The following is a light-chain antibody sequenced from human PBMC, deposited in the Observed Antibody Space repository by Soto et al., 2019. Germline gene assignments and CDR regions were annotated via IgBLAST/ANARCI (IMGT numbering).Light chain of an antibody. CDR2: EAS. CDR3: QQRSDWPPT. V-gene: IGKV3-11*01. CDR1: RSVSSY. J-gene: IGKJ5*01. Sequence: EIVLTQSPATLSLSPGERATLSCRASRSVSSYLAWYQQKSGQAPRLLIYEASNRATGIPARFSGSGSGTDFTLTISSLEPEDFAVYYCQQRSDWPPTFGQGTRLEIK.